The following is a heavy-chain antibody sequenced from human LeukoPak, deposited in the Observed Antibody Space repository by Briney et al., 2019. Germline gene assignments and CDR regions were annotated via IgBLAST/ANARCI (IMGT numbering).Heavy chain of an antibody. CDR2: IIPIFGTA. J-gene: IGHJ6*03. V-gene: IGHV1-69*13. CDR3: ARGNDGSGSPSYYFYYMDV. Sequence: ASVKVSCKASGGSFSNNGITWVRQAPGQGLEWMGGIIPIFGTANYAQKFQGRVTITADESTSTAYMELSSLRSEDTAVYYCARGNDGSGSPSYYFYYMDVWGKGTTVTISS. CDR1: GGSFSNNG. D-gene: IGHD3-10*01.